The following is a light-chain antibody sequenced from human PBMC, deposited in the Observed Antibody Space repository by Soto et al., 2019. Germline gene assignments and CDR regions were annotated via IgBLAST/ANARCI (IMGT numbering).Light chain of an antibody. CDR1: NIGSKS. J-gene: IGLJ2*01. CDR2: DDS. Sequence: SYELTQPPSVSVAPGQTARITCGGKNIGSKSVHWYQQKSGQDHVLVVYDDSDRPSGIPERVSGSNSGNTATLTISRVEAGDEVDYYCQVWDASNDLHILFGGGTKVTVL. V-gene: IGLV3-21*02. CDR3: QVWDASNDLHIL.